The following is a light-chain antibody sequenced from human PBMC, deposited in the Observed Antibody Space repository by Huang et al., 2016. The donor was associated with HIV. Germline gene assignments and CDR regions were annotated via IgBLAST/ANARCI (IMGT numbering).Light chain of an antibody. Sequence: DIQMTQSPSSLFASVGDRVTITCRASQSISSYLIWYQQKPGKAPKLLIYSASTLQSGVPAMFSGSGSGTDFTLTINSLQPEDFATYYCQQSYDTPTFGQGTKVEIK. CDR3: QQSYDTPT. CDR1: QSISSY. CDR2: SAS. J-gene: IGKJ1*01. V-gene: IGKV1-39*01.